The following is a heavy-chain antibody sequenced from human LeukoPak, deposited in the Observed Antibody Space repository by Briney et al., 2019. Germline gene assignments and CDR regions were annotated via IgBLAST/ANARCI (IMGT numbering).Heavy chain of an antibody. J-gene: IGHJ4*02. CDR3: ARDRGRGGWSYFDY. D-gene: IGHD4-23*01. Sequence: ASVKVSCKASGGTFSSYAISWVRQAPGQGLEWMGWISAYNGNTNYAQKLQGRVTMTTDTSTSTAYMELRSLRSDDTAVYYCARDRGRGGWSYFDYWGQGTLVTVSS. CDR1: GGTFSSYA. V-gene: IGHV1-18*01. CDR2: ISAYNGNT.